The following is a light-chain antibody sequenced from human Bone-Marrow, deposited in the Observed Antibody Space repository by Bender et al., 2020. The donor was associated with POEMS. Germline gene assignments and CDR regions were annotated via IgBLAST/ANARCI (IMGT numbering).Light chain of an antibody. CDR1: GSNIAGYP. CDR3: QAWDARLSGWL. Sequence: SLLTPPPSVSGTPAQSVTISCSGIGSNIAGYPVNRYQPLPGTVPRRLIYTNNERPSGVPDRFSGSKADTSATLAITGRQSDDEAIYYCQAWDARLSGWLFGGGTKLTVL. CDR2: TNN. V-gene: IGLV1-44*01. J-gene: IGLJ3*02.